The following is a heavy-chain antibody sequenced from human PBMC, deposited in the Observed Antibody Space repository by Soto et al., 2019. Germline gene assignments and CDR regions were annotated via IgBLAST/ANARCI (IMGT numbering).Heavy chain of an antibody. CDR2: ISSSSSTI. CDR1: GLTFSSYS. V-gene: IGHV3-48*01. Sequence: GGSLRLSCAASGLTFSSYSMNWVRQAPGKGLEWVSYISSSSSTIYYADSVKGRFTISRDNAKNSLYLQMNSLRAEDTAVYYCAGKRGSRLNWFDPWGQGTLVTVSS. D-gene: IGHD6-13*01. CDR3: AGKRGSRLNWFDP. J-gene: IGHJ5*02.